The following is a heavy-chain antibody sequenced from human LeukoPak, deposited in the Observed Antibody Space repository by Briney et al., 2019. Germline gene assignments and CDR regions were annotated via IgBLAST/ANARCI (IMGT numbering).Heavy chain of an antibody. CDR2: IYYSGNT. D-gene: IGHD3-22*01. CDR1: GYSISSGYY. CDR3: ASTSPKYYYESSGYSSLFDN. V-gene: IGHV4-38-2*02. J-gene: IGHJ4*02. Sequence: SETLSLTCTVSGYSISSGYYWGWIRQPPGKWLEWIGTIYYSGNTYYNPSLKSRLTISVDTSKNQFSLKLRSVTAADTALYYCASTSPKYYYESSGYSSLFDNWGQGTLVTVSS.